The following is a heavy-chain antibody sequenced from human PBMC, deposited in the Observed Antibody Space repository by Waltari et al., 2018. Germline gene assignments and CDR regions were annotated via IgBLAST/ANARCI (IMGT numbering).Heavy chain of an antibody. J-gene: IGHJ4*02. V-gene: IGHV3-7*01. D-gene: IGHD4-17*01. CDR3: ASGLH. Sequence: EAQLVESGGGLVQPGGSLKLSCAASGFRFRPSWMNWFRQAPGKGLEWVANIKQDGREKHYVDSVKGRFTISRDNAKNSLYLQMNSLRADDTAVYYCASGLHWGQGTLVTVSS. CDR2: IKQDGREK. CDR1: GFRFRPSW.